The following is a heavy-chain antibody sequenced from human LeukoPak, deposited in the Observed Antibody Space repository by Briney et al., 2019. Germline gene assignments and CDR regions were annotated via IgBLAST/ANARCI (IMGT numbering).Heavy chain of an antibody. J-gene: IGHJ4*02. D-gene: IGHD6-13*01. Sequence: PSETLSLTCAVYGGSFSGYYWSWIRQPPGKGLEWIGEINHSGSTNYNPSLKSRVTISVDTSKNQFSLKLSSVTAADTAVYYCARASKYSSSWFNYFDYWGQGTLVTVSS. CDR1: GGSFSGYY. CDR2: INHSGST. V-gene: IGHV4-34*01. CDR3: ARASKYSSSWFNYFDY.